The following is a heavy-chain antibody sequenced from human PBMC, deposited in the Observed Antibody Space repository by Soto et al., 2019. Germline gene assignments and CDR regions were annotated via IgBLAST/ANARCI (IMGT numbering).Heavy chain of an antibody. CDR3: TRGQLEVIDGYWFDP. V-gene: IGHV3-23*01. J-gene: IGHJ5*02. CDR2: ISGNTGAT. D-gene: IGHD2-21*02. CDR1: GFSFSNYA. Sequence: GGSLRLSCAASGFSFSNYAMNWVRQAPGKGLEWVSSISGNTGATYYADSVKGRFTISRDNSKNTLSLQMNRLRAEDTAVYYCTRGQLEVIDGYWFDPWGQGTLVTVSS.